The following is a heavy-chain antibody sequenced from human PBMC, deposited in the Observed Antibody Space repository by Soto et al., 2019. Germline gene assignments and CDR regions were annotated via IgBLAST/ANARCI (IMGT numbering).Heavy chain of an antibody. CDR2: ISPYNDRT. J-gene: IGHJ4*02. CDR1: GYTFTRYG. V-gene: IGHV1-18*01. Sequence: QVQLVQSGTEVKKPGASVKVSCKASGYTFTRYGINWVRQAPGLGLEWVGWISPYNDRTSYSQNVQGRVTMTTDTSTSTAYMELTSLRSDDTAVYYCARTKDADYWGQGTQVTVSS. CDR3: ARTKDADY.